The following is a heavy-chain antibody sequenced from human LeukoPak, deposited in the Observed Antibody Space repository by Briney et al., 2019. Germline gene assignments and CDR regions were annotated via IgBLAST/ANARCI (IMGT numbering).Heavy chain of an antibody. Sequence: GGSLRLSCAASGFTFSSYWMSWVRQAPGKGLEWVTNIKQDGTEKYYVDSVKGRFTISRDNAKNSLYLQMNSLRAEDTAVYYCARDLYSPNDFDYWGQGTLVTVSS. CDR2: IKQDGTEK. V-gene: IGHV3-7*01. D-gene: IGHD3-16*01. CDR1: GFTFSSYW. CDR3: ARDLYSPNDFDY. J-gene: IGHJ4*02.